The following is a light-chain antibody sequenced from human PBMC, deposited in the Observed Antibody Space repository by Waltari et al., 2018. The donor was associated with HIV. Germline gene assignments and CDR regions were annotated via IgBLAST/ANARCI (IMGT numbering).Light chain of an antibody. J-gene: IGLJ3*02. CDR1: SSDVGNYNL. Sequence: QSALTQPASVSGSPGQSITISCTGTSSDVGNYNLVSWYQQHPGKAPKLMIYEGIKRPSGVSNRISVSKSGHTASLTISVLQAEDEADYYCCSYGGSSNWVFGGGTKLTVL. V-gene: IGLV2-23*01. CDR3: CSYGGSSNWV. CDR2: EGI.